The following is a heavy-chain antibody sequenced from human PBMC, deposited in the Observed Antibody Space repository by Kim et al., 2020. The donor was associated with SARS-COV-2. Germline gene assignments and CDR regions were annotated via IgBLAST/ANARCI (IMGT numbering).Heavy chain of an antibody. J-gene: IGHJ2*01. CDR1: GFTVSSNY. D-gene: IGHD6-19*01. CDR3: ARESGVAGDWYFDL. CDR2: IYSGGST. V-gene: IGHV3-53*01. Sequence: GGSLRLSCAASGFTVSSNYMSWVRQAPGKGLEWVSVIYSGGSTYYADSVKGRFTISRDNSKNTLYLQMNSLRAEDTAVYYCARESGVAGDWYFDLWGRGTLVTVSS.